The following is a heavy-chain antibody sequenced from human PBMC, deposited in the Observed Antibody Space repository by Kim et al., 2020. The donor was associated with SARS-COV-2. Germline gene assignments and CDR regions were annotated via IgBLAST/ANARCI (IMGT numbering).Heavy chain of an antibody. V-gene: IGHV4-34*01. Sequence: NPSLKSRVTISVDTSKNQFSLKLSSVTAADTAVYYCARGGQWLVYNWFDPWGQGTLVTVSS. J-gene: IGHJ5*02. CDR3: ARGGQWLVYNWFDP. D-gene: IGHD6-19*01.